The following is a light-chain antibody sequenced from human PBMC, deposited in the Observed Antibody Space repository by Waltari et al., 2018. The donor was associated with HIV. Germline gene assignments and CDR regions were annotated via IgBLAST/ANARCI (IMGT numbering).Light chain of an antibody. CDR1: TSNIGSNP. CDR3: AVWDDSLRSVL. J-gene: IGLJ3*02. CDR2: SNF. Sequence: QSVLTQSPSASGTPGQRVNISCSGGTSNIGSNPVHWYQQFPREAPKLLIYSNFQRPSGVPDRFSGSKSGTSASLAISGLQFEDEADFYCAVWDDSLRSVLFGGGTRLTVL. V-gene: IGLV1-44*01.